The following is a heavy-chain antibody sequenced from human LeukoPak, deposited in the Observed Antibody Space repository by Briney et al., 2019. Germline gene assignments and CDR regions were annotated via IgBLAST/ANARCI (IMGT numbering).Heavy chain of an antibody. D-gene: IGHD6-6*01. V-gene: IGHV3-53*01. CDR1: GFTVSSNY. Sequence: GGSLRLSCAAPGFTVSSNYMSWVRQAPGKGLEWVSVIYSGGSTYYADSVKGRFTISRDNSKTTLYLQMNSLRAEDTAVYYCAKAPSIAAPPSDYWGQGTLVTVSS. CDR2: IYSGGST. CDR3: AKAPSIAAPPSDY. J-gene: IGHJ4*02.